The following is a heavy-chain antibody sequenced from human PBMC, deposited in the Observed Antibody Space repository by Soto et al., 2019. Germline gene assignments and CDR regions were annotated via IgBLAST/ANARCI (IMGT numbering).Heavy chain of an antibody. CDR3: ARGEPYYDFWSGHNWFDP. CDR2: ISYDGSNK. J-gene: IGHJ5*02. V-gene: IGHV3-30-3*01. D-gene: IGHD3-3*01. CDR1: GFTFSSYA. Sequence: PGGSLRLSCAASGFTFSSYAMHWVRQAPGKGLEWVAVISYDGSNKYYADSVKGRFTISRDNSKNTLYLQMNSLRAEDTAVYYCARGEPYYDFWSGHNWFDPWGQGTLVTVSS.